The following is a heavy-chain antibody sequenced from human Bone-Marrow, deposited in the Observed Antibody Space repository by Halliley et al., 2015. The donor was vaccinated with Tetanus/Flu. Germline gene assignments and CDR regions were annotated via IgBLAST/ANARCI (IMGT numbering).Heavy chain of an antibody. Sequence: SLRLSCAASGFTVSSNYMSWVRQAPGKGLEWVSVIYSVGSTNYADSVKGRFTISRDNSKNTLYLQMNSLRDGDTAVYYCARGRSGAGDHGFDYWGQGTLVTVSS. J-gene: IGHJ4*02. V-gene: IGHV3-53*01. CDR3: ARGRSGAGDHGFDY. CDR1: GFTVSSNY. D-gene: IGHD4-17*01. CDR2: IYSVGST.